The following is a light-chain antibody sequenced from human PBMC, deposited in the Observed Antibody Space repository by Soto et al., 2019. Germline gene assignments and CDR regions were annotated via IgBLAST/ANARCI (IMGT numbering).Light chain of an antibody. Sequence: QSALTQPASVSGSPGQSITISCTGTSSDVGSCNCVSWYQQHPGKAPTLIIYEVNKRPSGVSNRFSGSKSGNTASLTISGLQAEDEADSYCCSSVGSPNWVFGGGTQLTVL. CDR3: CSSVGSPNWV. CDR1: SSDVGSCNC. CDR2: EVN. J-gene: IGLJ3*02. V-gene: IGLV2-23*02.